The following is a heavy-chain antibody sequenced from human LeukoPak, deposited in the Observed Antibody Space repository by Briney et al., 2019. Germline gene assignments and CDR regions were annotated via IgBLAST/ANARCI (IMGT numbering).Heavy chain of an antibody. J-gene: IGHJ6*02. D-gene: IGHD1-26*01. CDR3: ARVQWELLENYYYYGMDV. Sequence: SVKVSCKASGYTFTSYYMHWVRQAPGQGLEWMGGIIPIFGTANYAQKFQGRVTITADESTSTAYMELSSLRSEDTAVYYCARVQWELLENYYYYGMDVWGQGTTVTVSS. CDR2: IIPIFGTA. V-gene: IGHV1-69*13. CDR1: GYTFTSYY.